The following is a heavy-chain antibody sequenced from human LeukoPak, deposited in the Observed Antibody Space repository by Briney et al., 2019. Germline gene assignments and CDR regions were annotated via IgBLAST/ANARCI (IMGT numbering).Heavy chain of an antibody. Sequence: TGGSTYFADSVKGLFTISRDYSKTTLYLQMNSLRAEDTAVYYCAKDNKYYYGSGSYYIFDYWGQGTLVTVSS. D-gene: IGHD3-10*01. V-gene: IGHV3-23*01. CDR3: AKDNKYYYGSGSYYIFDY. CDR2: TGGST. J-gene: IGHJ4*02.